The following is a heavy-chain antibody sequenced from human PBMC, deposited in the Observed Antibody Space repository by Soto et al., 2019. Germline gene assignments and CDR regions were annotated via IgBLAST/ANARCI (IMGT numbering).Heavy chain of an antibody. D-gene: IGHD3-9*01. CDR3: ARGGVLRYFDWLNSIPCFDY. J-gene: IGHJ4*02. Sequence: QVQLQQWGAGLLKPSETLSLTCAVYGGSFSGYYWSWIRQPPGKGLEWIGEINHSGSTNYNPSLKRRVTISIDTAKIQFSLKLSYVTAADTAVYYCARGGVLRYFDWLNSIPCFDYWGQGTLVTVSS. V-gene: IGHV4-34*01. CDR2: INHSGST. CDR1: GGSFSGYY.